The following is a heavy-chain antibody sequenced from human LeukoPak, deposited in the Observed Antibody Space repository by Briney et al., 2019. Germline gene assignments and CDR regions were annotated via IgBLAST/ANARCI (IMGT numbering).Heavy chain of an antibody. CDR1: GFTFSTYG. Sequence: GVSLRLSCEASGFTFSTYGMIWLRQAPGKGREWLSGIRGSGGSTYHADSVKGRFTIARANFKNTLDLKMNSLKAKAMAEYSCARGGYGMPLGYWGQGTLVSVSS. D-gene: IGHD5-12*01. V-gene: IGHV3-23*01. J-gene: IGHJ4*02. CDR3: ARGGYGMPLGY. CDR2: IRGSGGST.